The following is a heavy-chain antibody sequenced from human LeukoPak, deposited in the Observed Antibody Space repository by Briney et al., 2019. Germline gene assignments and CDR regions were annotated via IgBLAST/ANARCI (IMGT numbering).Heavy chain of an antibody. CDR1: GCSFTSYW. Sequence: PGESLKISCKGSGCSFTSYWIAWVRQMPGKGLEWMGIIYPGDSDTRYSPSFQGQVTISADKSISTAYLQWSSLKASDTAMYYCARGIYRYCSGGSCYSKFDYWGQGTLVTVSS. V-gene: IGHV5-51*01. CDR3: ARGIYRYCSGGSCYSKFDY. J-gene: IGHJ4*02. D-gene: IGHD2-15*01. CDR2: IYPGDSDT.